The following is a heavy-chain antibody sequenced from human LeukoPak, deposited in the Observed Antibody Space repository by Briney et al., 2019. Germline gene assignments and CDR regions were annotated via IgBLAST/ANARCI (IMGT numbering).Heavy chain of an antibody. CDR1: VGSISSGSYH. CDR2: IYTSGST. CDR3: ARVERMGPARGEHFDY. D-gene: IGHD3-16*01. Sequence: SQTLSLTCTVSVGSISSGSYHWSSIRQPAGKGLEWIGRIYTSGSTNYNPSPKSRVTISVDTSKNQFSLKLSSVTAADTAVYYCARVERMGPARGEHFDYWGQGTLVTVSS. J-gene: IGHJ4*02. V-gene: IGHV4-61*02.